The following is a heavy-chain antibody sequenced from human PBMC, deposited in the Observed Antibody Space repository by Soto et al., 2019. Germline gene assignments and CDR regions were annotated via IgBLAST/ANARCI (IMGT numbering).Heavy chain of an antibody. D-gene: IGHD1-26*01. Sequence: GGSLRLSCAASGFTFSSYGMHWVRQAPGKGLERVAVISYDGSNKYYADSVKGRFTISRDNSKNTLYLQMNSLSAEDTAVYYCAKTGGEWEPQYYFDYWGQGTLVTVSS. CDR3: AKTGGEWEPQYYFDY. CDR1: GFTFSSYG. J-gene: IGHJ4*02. V-gene: IGHV3-30*18. CDR2: ISYDGSNK.